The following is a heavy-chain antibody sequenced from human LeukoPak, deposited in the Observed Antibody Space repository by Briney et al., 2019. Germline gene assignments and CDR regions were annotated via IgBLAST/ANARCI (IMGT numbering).Heavy chain of an antibody. V-gene: IGHV4-30-4*01. CDR1: GGSISSGDYY. J-gene: IGHJ3*02. CDR2: IYYSGST. Sequence: PSETLSLTCTVSGGSISSGDYYWSWIRQPPGKGLEWSGYIYYSGSTYYNPSLKSRVTISVDTSKNQFSLKLSSVTAADTAVYYCARVGSSFDDAFDIWGQGTMVTVSS. D-gene: IGHD1-26*01. CDR3: ARVGSSFDDAFDI.